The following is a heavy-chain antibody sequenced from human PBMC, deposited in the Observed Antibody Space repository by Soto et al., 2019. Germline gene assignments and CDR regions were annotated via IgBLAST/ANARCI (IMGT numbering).Heavy chain of an antibody. CDR3: AKYCSGGSCYPGLDP. CDR1: GGTFSSYT. Sequence: SVKVSCKASGGTFSSYTISWVRQAPGQGLEWMGRIIPILGIANYAQKLQGRVTITADRSTSTAYMELSSLRSEDTAVYYCAKYCSGGSCYPGLDPWGQGTLVTVSS. CDR2: IIPILGIA. D-gene: IGHD2-15*01. J-gene: IGHJ5*02. V-gene: IGHV1-69*02.